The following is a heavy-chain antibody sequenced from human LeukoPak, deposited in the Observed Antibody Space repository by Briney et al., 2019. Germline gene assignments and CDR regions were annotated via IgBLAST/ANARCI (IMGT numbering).Heavy chain of an antibody. D-gene: IGHD3-22*01. J-gene: IGHJ4*02. Sequence: ASVKVSCKASGGTFSSYAISWVRQAPGQGLEWMGGIIPIFGTANYAQKFQGRVTITADKSTSTAYMELSSLRSEDTAVYYCARSMSDYYDSSGHYYFDYWGQGTLVTVSS. V-gene: IGHV1-69*06. CDR2: IIPIFGTA. CDR1: GGTFSSYA. CDR3: ARSMSDYYDSSGHYYFDY.